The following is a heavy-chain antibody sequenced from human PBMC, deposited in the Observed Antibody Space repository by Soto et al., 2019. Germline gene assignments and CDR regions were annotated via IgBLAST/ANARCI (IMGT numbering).Heavy chain of an antibody. CDR2: IWYDGSNA. CDR3: ARDLLEYSTSYDRDWFYP. Sequence: GWSLRLSCAASGFTFNTYGIHWVRQAPGKGLEWVALIWYDGSNAYYADSVKGRFTVSRDNSKNTLYLQMNSLRAEDTAGYYCARDLLEYSTSYDRDWFYPWGQGTFVTVSS. D-gene: IGHD6-13*01. CDR1: GFTFNTYG. V-gene: IGHV3-33*01. J-gene: IGHJ5*02.